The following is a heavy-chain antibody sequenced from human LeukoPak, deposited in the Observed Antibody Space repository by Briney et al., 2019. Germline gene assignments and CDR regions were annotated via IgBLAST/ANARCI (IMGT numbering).Heavy chain of an antibody. CDR3: ARDGSETATISAVDY. J-gene: IGHJ4*02. CDR2: INPSGGST. D-gene: IGHD5-24*01. V-gene: IGHV1-46*01. CDR1: GYTFTGYY. Sequence: ASVKVSCKASGYTFTGYYMHWVRQAPGQGLEWMGIINPSGGSTSYAQKFQGRVTMTRDTSTSTVYMELSSLRSEDTAVYYCARDGSETATISAVDYWSQGTLVTVSS.